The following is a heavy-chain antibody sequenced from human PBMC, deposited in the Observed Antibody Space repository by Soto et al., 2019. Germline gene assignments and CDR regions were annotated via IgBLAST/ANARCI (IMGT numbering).Heavy chain of an antibody. CDR1: GGSFNNYA. D-gene: IGHD3-22*01. CDR3: ATPSHYDNGGYFLLFDY. CDR2: IIPNFDTP. V-gene: IGHV1-69*01. Sequence: QVHLVQSGAEVKKPGSSVKVSCKTSGGSFNNYAVSWVRQAPGQGLEWMGGIIPNFDTPKYAQRFQGRVTITADESTNTAYMELSSLRSEDTAVYYCATPSHYDNGGYFLLFDYWGQGTLVTVSS. J-gene: IGHJ4*02.